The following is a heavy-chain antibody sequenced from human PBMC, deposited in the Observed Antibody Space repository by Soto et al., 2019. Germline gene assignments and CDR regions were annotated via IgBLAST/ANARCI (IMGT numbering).Heavy chain of an antibody. D-gene: IGHD1-26*01. J-gene: IGHJ6*02. CDR2: INHSGST. V-gene: IGHV4-34*01. Sequence: AETLSLTCAVYGGSFSGYYWSWIRQPPGKGRGLIGEINHSGSTNYNPSLKSRVTISVDTSKNQFSLKLSSVTAADTAVYYCANMRGGSYYFYYYGMDVWGQGTTVTDSS. CDR3: ANMRGGSYYFYYYGMDV. CDR1: GGSFSGYY.